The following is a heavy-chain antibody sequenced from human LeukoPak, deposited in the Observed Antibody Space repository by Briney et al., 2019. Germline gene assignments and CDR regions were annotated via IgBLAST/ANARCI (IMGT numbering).Heavy chain of an antibody. V-gene: IGHV4-39*07. D-gene: IGHD6-19*01. CDR1: GASIWNNNFY. Sequence: SETLSLTCTVSGASIWNNNFYWAWIRQPPGKGLGWIGNIYYSGSTYYNPSLKSRVTISVDTSKNQFSLKLSSVTAADTAIYYCARGWSAAVAGPELDFWGQGTLVTVSS. J-gene: IGHJ4*02. CDR3: ARGWSAAVAGPELDF. CDR2: IYYSGST.